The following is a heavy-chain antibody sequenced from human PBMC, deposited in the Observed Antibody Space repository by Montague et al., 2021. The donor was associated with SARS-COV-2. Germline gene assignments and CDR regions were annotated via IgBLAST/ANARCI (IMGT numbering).Heavy chain of an antibody. CDR3: ARGRGVITFGGVIGYDAFDI. CDR2: ISYDGSNK. V-gene: IGHV3-30-3*01. CDR1: GFTFSSYA. J-gene: IGHJ3*02. D-gene: IGHD3-16*02. Sequence: SLRLSCAASGFTFSSYAMHWVRQAPGKGLGWVAVISYDGSNKYYADSVKGRFTISRDNSKNTLYLQMNSLRAEDTAVYYCARGRGVITFGGVIGYDAFDIWGQGTMVTVSS.